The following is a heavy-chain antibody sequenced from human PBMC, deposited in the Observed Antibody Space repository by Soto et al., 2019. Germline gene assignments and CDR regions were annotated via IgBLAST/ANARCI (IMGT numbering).Heavy chain of an antibody. D-gene: IGHD2-8*01. CDR1: GFSVSSKY. CDR3: TRDDVHFNGDRYYGVHMDV. V-gene: IGHV3-66*01. Sequence: EVQLVESGGDLVQPGGSLRLSCAASGFSVSSKYMSWVRQAPGKGLEWVSLIQSGGTTYYAGSVKGRFTISRDYSENTLFLQMNSLRVEDTAVYYCTRDDVHFNGDRYYGVHMDVWVKGTTVTVS. CDR2: IQSGGTT. J-gene: IGHJ6*03.